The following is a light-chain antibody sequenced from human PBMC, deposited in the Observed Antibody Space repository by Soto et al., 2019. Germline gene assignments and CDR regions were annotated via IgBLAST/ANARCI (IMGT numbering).Light chain of an antibody. J-gene: IGLJ2*01. CDR1: SGSVSTSHY. Sequence: QTVVTQEPSFSLSPGGTASLTCGLSSGSVSTSHYSSWYPQTPGQAPRTVIYSTNTRSSGVTDRFSGSILGNKAALTITGAQADYEADYYCVLYMGSGIVVFGGGTKLTVL. CDR2: STN. CDR3: VLYMGSGIVV. V-gene: IGLV8-61*01.